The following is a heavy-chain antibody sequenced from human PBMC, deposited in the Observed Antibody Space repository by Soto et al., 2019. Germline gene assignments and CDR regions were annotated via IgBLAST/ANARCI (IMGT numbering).Heavy chain of an antibody. CDR2: INPKNGAT. J-gene: IGHJ4*02. Sequence: ASVKVSCKASGYTFTDYYLHWVRQAPGQGLELMGWINPKNGATIYAQKFQGRVTMTRDTSISTAYMELSRLRSDDTAVYSCARVYYDSSGYLDYWGQGTMV. D-gene: IGHD3-22*01. CDR3: ARVYYDSSGYLDY. CDR1: GYTFTDYY. V-gene: IGHV1-2*02.